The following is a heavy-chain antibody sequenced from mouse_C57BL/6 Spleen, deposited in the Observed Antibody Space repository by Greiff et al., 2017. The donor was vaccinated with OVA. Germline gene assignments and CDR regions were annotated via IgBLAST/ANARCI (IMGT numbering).Heavy chain of an antibody. Sequence: VQLQQSGAELVRPGASVKLSCTASGFNIKDDYMHWVKQRPEQGLEWIGWIDPENGDTEYASKFQGKATITADTSSNTAYLQLSSLTSEDTAVYYFTTTSNDYWGQGTTLTVSS. CDR1: GFNIKDDY. J-gene: IGHJ2*01. V-gene: IGHV14-4*01. D-gene: IGHD2-5*01. CDR3: TTTSNDY. CDR2: IDPENGDT.